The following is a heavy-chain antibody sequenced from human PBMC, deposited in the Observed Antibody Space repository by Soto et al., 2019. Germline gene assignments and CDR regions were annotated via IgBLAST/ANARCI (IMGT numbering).Heavy chain of an antibody. V-gene: IGHV4-59*01. CDR2: IYYSGST. D-gene: IGHD3-22*01. CDR1: GGSISSYY. CDR3: ASIPLGYYDSSGSSQGNAFDI. Sequence: PFETLSLTCTVSGGSISSYYWSWIRQPPGKGLEWIGYIYYSGSTNYNPSLKSRVTISVDTSKNQFSLKMSSVTAADTAVYYCASIPLGYYDSSGSSQGNAFDIWGQGTMVTVSS. J-gene: IGHJ3*02.